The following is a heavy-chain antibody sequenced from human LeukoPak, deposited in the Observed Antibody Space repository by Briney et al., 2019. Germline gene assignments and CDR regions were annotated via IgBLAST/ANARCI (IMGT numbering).Heavy chain of an antibody. V-gene: IGHV3-64*01. Sequence: GRSLSLSCAASGFTFSSYAMHWVRQAPGKGLEYVSAISSNGGSTYYANSVKGRFTISRDNSKNTLYLQMGSLRAEDMAVYYCARDFATYFDYWGQGTLVTVSS. CDR3: ARDFATYFDY. J-gene: IGHJ4*02. CDR2: ISSNGGST. CDR1: GFTFSSYA. D-gene: IGHD2-15*01.